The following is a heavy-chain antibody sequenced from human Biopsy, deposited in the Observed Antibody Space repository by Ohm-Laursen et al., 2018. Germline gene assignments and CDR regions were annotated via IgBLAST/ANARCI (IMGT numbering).Heavy chain of an antibody. CDR2: ISGGGTI. J-gene: IGHJ6*02. CDR3: ARDTRWGPYSMDV. Sequence: LSLTCAPSGFSFSDYHMRWIRQAPGRGLEWVSYISGGGTIYYGDSMKGRVTISRDNAKNSLYLQMHSLRAEDTAVYYCARDTRWGPYSMDVWGQGTTVTVSS. V-gene: IGHV3-11*01. D-gene: IGHD4-23*01. CDR1: GFSFSDYH.